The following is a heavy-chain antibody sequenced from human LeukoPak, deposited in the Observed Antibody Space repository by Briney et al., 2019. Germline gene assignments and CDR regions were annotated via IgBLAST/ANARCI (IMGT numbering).Heavy chain of an antibody. V-gene: IGHV1-69*05. CDR1: GGTFSSYA. D-gene: IGHD5-12*01. CDR2: IIPIFGTA. CDR3: ARDLISGYDSVTAMSFDY. Sequence: ASVKVSCKASGGTFSSYAISWVRQAPGQGLEWMGRIIPIFGTANYAQKFQGRVTITTDESTSTAYMELSSLRSEDTAVCYCARDLISGYDSVTAMSFDYWGQGTLVTVSS. J-gene: IGHJ4*02.